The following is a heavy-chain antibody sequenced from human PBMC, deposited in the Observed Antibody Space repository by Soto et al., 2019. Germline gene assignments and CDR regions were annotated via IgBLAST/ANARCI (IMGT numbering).Heavy chain of an antibody. CDR3: ARGRHNWNQGAFDI. CDR2: IYYSGST. D-gene: IGHD1-20*01. Sequence: SATLSLTCTVSGGSISSNDYYWSWIRQPPGKGLEWIGYIYYSGSTYYNPSLKSRVTISADTSKTQFSLKLTSVTAADTAVHYCARGRHNWNQGAFDIWGQGTVVTVSS. CDR1: GGSISSNDYY. V-gene: IGHV4-30-4*01. J-gene: IGHJ3*02.